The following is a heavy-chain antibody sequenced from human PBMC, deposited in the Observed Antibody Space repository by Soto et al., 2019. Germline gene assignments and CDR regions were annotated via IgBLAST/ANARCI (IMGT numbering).Heavy chain of an antibody. J-gene: IGHJ6*02. CDR1: GGSIGSGGYY. V-gene: IGHV4-31*03. Sequence: SETLSLTCTVSGGSIGSGGYYWSWIRQHPGKGLEWIGYIYYSGSTYYNPSLKSRVTISVDTSKNQFSLKLSSVTAADTAVYYCARDGTGYCSSTSCSNYYYYGMDVWGQGTTVTVSS. CDR3: ARDGTGYCSSTSCSNYYYYGMDV. D-gene: IGHD2-2*01. CDR2: IYYSGST.